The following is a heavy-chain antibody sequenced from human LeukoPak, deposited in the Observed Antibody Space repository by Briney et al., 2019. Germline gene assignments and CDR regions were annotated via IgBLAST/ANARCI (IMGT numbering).Heavy chain of an antibody. CDR1: GGSISSYY. V-gene: IGHV4-4*07. J-gene: IGHJ4*02. CDR2: MYTSGST. Sequence: AETLSLTCTVSGGSISSYYWSWIRQPAGKGLEWIGRMYTSGSTNYNPSLKSRVTMSIDTSKNQFSLKLSSVTAADTAVYYCARDGCSSTSCYPGDYWGQGTLVTVSS. D-gene: IGHD2-2*01. CDR3: ARDGCSSTSCYPGDY.